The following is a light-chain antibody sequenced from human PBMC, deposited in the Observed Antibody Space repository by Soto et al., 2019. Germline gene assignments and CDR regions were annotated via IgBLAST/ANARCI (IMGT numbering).Light chain of an antibody. Sequence: QPVLTQPPSVSGAPGQRVTISCTGSSSNIGARYDVHWYQQLPGTAPKLLIYGNSNRPSGVPDRFSGSKSGTSASLAITGLQAEDEAEYYCQSYDSSLNAVVFGGGTKLTVL. CDR2: GNS. J-gene: IGLJ2*01. V-gene: IGLV1-40*01. CDR1: SSNIGARYD. CDR3: QSYDSSLNAVV.